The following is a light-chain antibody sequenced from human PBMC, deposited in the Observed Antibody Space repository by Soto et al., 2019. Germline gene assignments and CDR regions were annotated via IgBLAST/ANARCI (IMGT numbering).Light chain of an antibody. Sequence: QSALTQPASVSGSPGQSITISCSGTSSDVGAYNFVSWYQHHPGRAPQLIIYEVTIRPSGVSNRFSGSKSGNSASLTISGLQAEDEADYYCTSYATTNTPYVFGSGTQLTVL. CDR3: TSYATTNTPYV. CDR2: EVT. V-gene: IGLV2-14*01. J-gene: IGLJ6*01. CDR1: SSDVGAYNF.